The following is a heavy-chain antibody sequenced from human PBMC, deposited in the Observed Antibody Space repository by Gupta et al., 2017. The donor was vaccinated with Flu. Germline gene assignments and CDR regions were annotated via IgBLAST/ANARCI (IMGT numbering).Heavy chain of an antibody. J-gene: IGHJ6*03. CDR2: INPNSGGT. V-gene: IGHV1-2*06. Sequence: QVQLVQSGAEVKKPGASVKVSCKASGYTFTGYYMHWVRQAPGQGLEWMGRINPNSGGTNYAQKFQGRVTMTRDTSISTAYMELSRLRSDDTAVYYCARGTGVVGYYYYMDVWGKGTTVTVSS. CDR1: GYTFTGYY. D-gene: IGHD2-15*01. CDR3: ARGTGVVGYYYYMDV.